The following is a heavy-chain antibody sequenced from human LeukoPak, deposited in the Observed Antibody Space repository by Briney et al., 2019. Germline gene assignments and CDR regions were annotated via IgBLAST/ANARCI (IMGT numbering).Heavy chain of an antibody. V-gene: IGHV4-34*01. J-gene: IGHJ5*02. Sequence: SETLSLTCAVYGGSFSGYYWSWIRQPPGKGLEWIGEINHSGSTNYNPSLKSRVTISVDTSKNQFSLKLSSVTAADTAVYYCARRRVTMVRGRKGYNWFDPWGQGTLVTVSS. D-gene: IGHD3-10*01. CDR3: ARRRVTMVRGRKGYNWFDP. CDR2: INHSGST. CDR1: GGSFSGYY.